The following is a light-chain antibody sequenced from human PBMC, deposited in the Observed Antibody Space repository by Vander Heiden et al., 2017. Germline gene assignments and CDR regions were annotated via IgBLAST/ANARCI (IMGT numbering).Light chain of an antibody. CDR1: NIGGKS. CDR2: DDN. J-gene: IGLJ2*01. CDR3: QVWDSSSDHPHVV. V-gene: IGLV3-21*02. Sequence: SYVLTQPPPVSAAPGQTARITYGGNNIGGKSVHWYQQKPGQAPLVDVYDDNDRPAGNPERFSGSNSGNTATLTISRVEAGDEADYYCQVWDSSSDHPHVVFGGGTKLTVL.